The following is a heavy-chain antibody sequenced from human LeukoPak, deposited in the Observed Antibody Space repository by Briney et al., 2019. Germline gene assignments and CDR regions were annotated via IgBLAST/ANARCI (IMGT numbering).Heavy chain of an antibody. V-gene: IGHV1-2*02. CDR2: INPNSGGT. CDR3: ARDFGGDGYNFDY. D-gene: IGHD5-24*01. J-gene: IGHJ4*02. CDR1: GYTFTGYY. Sequence: ASVKVSCKASGYTFTGYYMHWVRQAPGQGLEWMGWINPNSGGTNYAQKFQGRVTMTRDTSISTAYMELSRLRSDDTAVYYCARDFGGDGYNFDYWGQGTLVTVSS.